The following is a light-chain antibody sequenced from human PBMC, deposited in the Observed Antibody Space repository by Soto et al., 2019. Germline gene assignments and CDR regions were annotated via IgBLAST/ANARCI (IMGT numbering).Light chain of an antibody. CDR2: GAS. V-gene: IGKV3-15*01. CDR1: QSVSSN. J-gene: IGKJ1*01. Sequence: EMVMTQSPATLSVSPGERATLSCRASQSVSSNLAWYQQKPGQAPRLLIYGASTRPTGIPARFSGSGSGTEFTLTISSLQSEDFAVYYCQQYDNWWTFGQGTKVEIK. CDR3: QQYDNWWT.